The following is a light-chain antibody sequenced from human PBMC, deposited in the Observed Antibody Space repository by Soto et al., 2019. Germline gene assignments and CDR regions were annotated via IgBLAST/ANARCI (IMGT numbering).Light chain of an antibody. CDR3: QQYNNWPPIT. CDR2: GAF. V-gene: IGKV3-15*01. CDR1: QSVSSN. J-gene: IGKJ5*01. Sequence: EIVLTQSPGTLSLSAGERATISCRTSQSVSSNLAWYQQKPGQAPSLLIYGAFTRATGIPARFSGSGSGTEFTLTISSLQSEDFAVYYCQQYNNWPPITFGQGTRLEIK.